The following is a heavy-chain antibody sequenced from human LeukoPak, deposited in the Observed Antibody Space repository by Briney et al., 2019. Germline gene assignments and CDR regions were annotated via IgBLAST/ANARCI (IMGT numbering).Heavy chain of an antibody. CDR2: IRYDGSNK. CDR3: ARDLAGKYYIAY. D-gene: IGHD2-15*01. Sequence: GGSLRLSCAASGFTFSNYGIQWVRQAPGKGLEWVAFIRYDGSNKYYADSVKGRFTISRDNSKNTLYLQMNSLRGVDAALYYCARDLAGKYYIAYWGQGTLVTVSS. CDR1: GFTFSNYG. J-gene: IGHJ4*02. V-gene: IGHV3-30*02.